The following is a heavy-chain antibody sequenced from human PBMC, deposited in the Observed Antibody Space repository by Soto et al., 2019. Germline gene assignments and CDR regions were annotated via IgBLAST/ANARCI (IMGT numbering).Heavy chain of an antibody. CDR1: GLSFSGCY. CDR3: ARDKITGLFDY. D-gene: IGHD2-8*02. V-gene: IGHV4-34*01. J-gene: IGHJ4*02. CDR2: INHSGST. Sequence: PGETLSLTCAGYGLSFSGCYRTYLRQPPGTGLEWIGEINHSGSTNYNPSLKSRVTISVDTSKNQFSLKLTSVTAADTAVYYCARDKITGLFDYWGQGTLVTVSS.